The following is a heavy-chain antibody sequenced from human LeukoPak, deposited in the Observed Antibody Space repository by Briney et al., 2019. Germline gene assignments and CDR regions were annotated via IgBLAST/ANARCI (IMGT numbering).Heavy chain of an antibody. CDR1: GGSFSGYY. J-gene: IGHJ4*02. Sequence: SETLSLTCAVYGGSFSGYYWSWIRQPPGKGLEWIGEINHSGSTNYNPSLKSRVTISVDTSKNQFSLKLSSVTAADTAVYYCARLSYYGSGTPFDYWGQGTLVTVSS. V-gene: IGHV4-34*01. CDR3: ARLSYYGSGTPFDY. D-gene: IGHD3-10*01. CDR2: INHSGST.